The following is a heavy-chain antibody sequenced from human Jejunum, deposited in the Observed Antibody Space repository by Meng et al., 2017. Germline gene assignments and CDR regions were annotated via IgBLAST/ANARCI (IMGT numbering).Heavy chain of an antibody. V-gene: IGHV1-46*01. CDR3: ARDNSDSSTSWWFDS. J-gene: IGHJ5*01. Sequence: ASVKVSCKASGYTFTDYYLHWVRQAPGQGLEWMGVINPSGDRVIFAQKFQGRLSMTRDTSTTTDYMELSSLRLDDTATYYCARDNSDSSTSWWFDSWGQGTLVTVSS. CDR2: INPSGDRV. CDR1: GYTFTDYY. D-gene: IGHD3-10*01.